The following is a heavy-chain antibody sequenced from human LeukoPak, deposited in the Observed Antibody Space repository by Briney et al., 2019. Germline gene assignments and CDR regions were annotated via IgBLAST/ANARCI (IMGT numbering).Heavy chain of an antibody. CDR2: ISGNGGST. V-gene: IGHV3-23*01. Sequence: PGGSLRLSCAASGFTFSSYAMNWVRQAPGKGLGWVSGISGNGGSTYYADSVKGRFTISRDNSKDTLYLQMNSLRAEDTAVYYCAKSIVVVPGPYYYGMDVWGQGTTVTVSS. CDR1: GFTFSSYA. D-gene: IGHD2-2*01. J-gene: IGHJ6*02. CDR3: AKSIVVVPGPYYYGMDV.